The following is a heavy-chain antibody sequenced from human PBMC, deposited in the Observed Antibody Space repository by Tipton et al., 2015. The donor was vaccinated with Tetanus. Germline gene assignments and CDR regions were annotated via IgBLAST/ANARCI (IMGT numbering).Heavy chain of an antibody. V-gene: IGHV4-59*04. Sequence: TLSLTCTVSGGSISSYYWSWIRQPPGKGLEWIGYIYYSGSTYYNPSLKSRVTISVDTSKNQFSLKLSSVTAADTAVYYCARLTVAGTFYYYYYGMDVWGQGTTVTVSS. J-gene: IGHJ6*02. CDR3: ARLTVAGTFYYYYYGMDV. CDR2: IYYSGST. D-gene: IGHD6-19*01. CDR1: GGSISSYY.